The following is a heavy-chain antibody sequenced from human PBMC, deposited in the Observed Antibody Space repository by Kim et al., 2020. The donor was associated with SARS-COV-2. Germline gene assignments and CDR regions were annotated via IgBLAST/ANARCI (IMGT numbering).Heavy chain of an antibody. CDR3: ARADYYDSSGYPSPDAFDI. V-gene: IGHV4-4*02. J-gene: IGHJ3*02. Sequence: SRVTISVDKSKNQFSLKLSSVTAADTAVYYCARADYYDSSGYPSPDAFDIWGQGTMVTVSS. D-gene: IGHD3-22*01.